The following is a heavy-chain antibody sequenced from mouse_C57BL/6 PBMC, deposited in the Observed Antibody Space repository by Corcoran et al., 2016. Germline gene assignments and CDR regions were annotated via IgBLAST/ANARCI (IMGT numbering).Heavy chain of an antibody. Sequence: QIQLVQSGPELKKPGETVKISCKASGYTFTTYGMSWVKQAPGKGLKWMGWINPYSGVPTYADDFKGRFAFSLETSASTAYLQINNLKNEDTATYFCARPKYYGSSYLFAYWGQGTLVTVSA. CDR3: ARPKYYGSSYLFAY. CDR1: GYTFTTYG. V-gene: IGHV9-3*01. J-gene: IGHJ3*01. D-gene: IGHD1-1*01. CDR2: INPYSGVP.